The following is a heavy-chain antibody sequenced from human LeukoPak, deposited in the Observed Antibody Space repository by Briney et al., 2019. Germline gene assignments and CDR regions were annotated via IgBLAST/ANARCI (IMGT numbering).Heavy chain of an antibody. D-gene: IGHD2-2*01. V-gene: IGHV3-23*01. CDR2: ISGSGERT. CDR1: GFTFSSYA. CDR3: VKERTIVVVPTSIDSFDT. Sequence: PGGSLRLSCAASGFTFSSYAMSWVRQAPGKGLEWVSRISGSGERTDYGDSVKGRFTISRDKSKNTLYLQMDSLRGEDTARYYCVKERTIVVVPTSIDSFDTWGQGAMVIVSS. J-gene: IGHJ3*02.